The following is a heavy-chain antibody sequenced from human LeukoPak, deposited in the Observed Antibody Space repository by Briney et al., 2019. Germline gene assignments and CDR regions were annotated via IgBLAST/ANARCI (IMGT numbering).Heavy chain of an antibody. CDR1: GYTFTGYY. CDR2: INPNSGGT. V-gene: IGHV1-2*02. CDR3: ARGRGGYCSSTSCHSNWFDP. Sequence: ASVKVSCKASGYTFTGYYMHWVRQAPGQGLEWMGWINPNSGGTNYAQKFQGRVTMTRDTSISTAYVELSRLRSDDTAVYYCARGRGGYCSSTSCHSNWFDPWGQGTLVTVSS. D-gene: IGHD2-2*01. J-gene: IGHJ5*02.